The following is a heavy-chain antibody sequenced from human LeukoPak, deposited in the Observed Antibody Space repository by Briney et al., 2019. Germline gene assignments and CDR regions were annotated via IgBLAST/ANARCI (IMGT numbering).Heavy chain of an antibody. D-gene: IGHD6-13*01. CDR1: GFSLSTSGMC. J-gene: IGHJ4*02. V-gene: IGHV2-70*11. CDR3: ARMSHYSSGWYYFDY. CDR2: IDWDDDK. Sequence: SGPTLVNPTPTLTLTCTFSGFSLSTSGMCVSWIRQPPGKALEWVARIDWDDDKYYSTSLKTRLTISKDTSKNQVVLTMTNMDPVDTATYYCARMSHYSSGWYYFDYWGQGTLVTVSS.